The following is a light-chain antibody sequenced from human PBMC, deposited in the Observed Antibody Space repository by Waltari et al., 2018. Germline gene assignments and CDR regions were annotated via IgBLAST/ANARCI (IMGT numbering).Light chain of an antibody. J-gene: IGLJ3*02. Sequence: QSALTQPASVSGSPGQPITISCTGTSNDVAAYHCVSWYQHHPGKVPQLLIYDVHNRPSGASDRFSGSKSGNTASLTISGLQAGDEADYYCASKTNNAAVLFGGGTKVTVL. CDR3: ASKTNNAAVL. V-gene: IGLV2-14*03. CDR1: SNDVAAYHC. CDR2: DVH.